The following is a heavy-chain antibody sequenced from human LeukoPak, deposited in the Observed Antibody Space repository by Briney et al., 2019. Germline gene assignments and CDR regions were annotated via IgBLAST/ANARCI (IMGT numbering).Heavy chain of an antibody. D-gene: IGHD2-21*01. J-gene: IGHJ4*02. CDR1: GYTFTDDY. Sequence: ASVKVSCKASGYTFTDDYVHWVRQAPGQGLEWMGWINPNSGVTNYAQKFQGRVTMTRDMSISTAYMELSRLRSDDTAVYYCAKAPVTTCRGAYCYPFDYWGQGTLVTVSS. V-gene: IGHV1-2*02. CDR3: AKAPVTTCRGAYCYPFDY. CDR2: INPNSGVT.